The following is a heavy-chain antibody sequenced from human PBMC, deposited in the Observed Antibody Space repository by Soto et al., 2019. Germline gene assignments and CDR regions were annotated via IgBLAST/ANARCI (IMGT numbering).Heavy chain of an antibody. D-gene: IGHD2-2*03. V-gene: IGHV3-7*05. CDR2: IKQDGSEK. CDR3: ARDGYCSSTSCYYDGMDV. CDR1: GFTFSSYW. J-gene: IGHJ6*02. Sequence: GGSLRLSCAASGFTFSSYWMSWVRQAPGKGLEWVANIKQDGSEKYYVDSVKGRFTISRDNAKNSLYLQMNSLRAEDTAVYYCARDGYCSSTSCYYDGMDVWGQGTTVTVSS.